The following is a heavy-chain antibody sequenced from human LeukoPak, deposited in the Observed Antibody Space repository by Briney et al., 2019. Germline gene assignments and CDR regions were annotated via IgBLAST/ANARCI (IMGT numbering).Heavy chain of an antibody. CDR3: ARGRLRGDFDY. D-gene: IGHD2-21*01. V-gene: IGHV3-74*01. CDR2: INSDGSST. CDR1: GFTFSSYW. Sequence: PGGSLRLSCAASGFTFSSYWIHWVRQAPGKGLVWVSRINSDGSSTSYADSVKGRFTISRDNAKNTLYPQMNSLRAEDTAVYYCARGRLRGDFDYWGQGTLVTVSS. J-gene: IGHJ4*02.